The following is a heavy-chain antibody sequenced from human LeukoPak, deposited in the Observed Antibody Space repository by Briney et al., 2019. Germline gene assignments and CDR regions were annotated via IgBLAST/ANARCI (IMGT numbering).Heavy chain of an antibody. CDR1: GFDLWRYA. V-gene: IGHV3-23*01. Sequence: GGSLRLSCAASGFDLWRYAMSWVRQAPGKGLEWVADISDGGHGTHYADSVQGRFTISRDNSKNTVFLQMVSLRAHDTAFYYCVRVNCGGNSGYHFDYWGQGTLVTVSS. D-gene: IGHD4-23*01. CDR2: ISDGGHGT. J-gene: IGHJ4*02. CDR3: VRVNCGGNSGYHFDY.